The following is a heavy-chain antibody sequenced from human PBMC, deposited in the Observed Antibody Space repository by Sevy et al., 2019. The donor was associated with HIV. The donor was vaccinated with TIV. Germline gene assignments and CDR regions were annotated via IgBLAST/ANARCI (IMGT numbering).Heavy chain of an antibody. CDR2: ISTRSNTI. CDR1: GFSFGSYS. V-gene: IGHV3-48*01. CDR3: ARGKVLFDY. J-gene: IGHJ4*02. Sequence: GGSLRLSCAASGFSFGSYSMNWVRQAPGQGLEWVSYISTRSNTIYYADSVKGRFTISRDNAKNSLYLQMNSLSAEDTAVYYCARGKVLFDYWGQGTLVTVSS.